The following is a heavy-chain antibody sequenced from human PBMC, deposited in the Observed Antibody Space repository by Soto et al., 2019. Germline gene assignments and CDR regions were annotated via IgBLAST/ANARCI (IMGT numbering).Heavy chain of an antibody. Sequence: EVQLVESGGGLVQPGGSLRLSCAASGFTFSSYWMHWVRQAPGKRLVWVSRINSDGGSTSYVDSVKGRFTISRDNAKNTLYLHMNSLRAEDTAVYYCARVGYPASLDYWGQGTLVTVSS. CDR3: ARVGYPASLDY. J-gene: IGHJ4*02. D-gene: IGHD5-12*01. CDR2: INSDGGST. V-gene: IGHV3-74*01. CDR1: GFTFSSYW.